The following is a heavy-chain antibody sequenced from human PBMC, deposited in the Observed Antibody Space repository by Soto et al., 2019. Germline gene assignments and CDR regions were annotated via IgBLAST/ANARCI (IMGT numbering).Heavy chain of an antibody. CDR2: ISYDGSNK. J-gene: IGHJ3*02. V-gene: IGHV3-30-3*01. CDR3: ARDPTTAFDI. CDR1: GFTFSSYA. D-gene: IGHD4-17*01. Sequence: QVQLVESGGGVVQPGRSLRLSCAASGFTFSSYAMHWVRQAPGKGLEWVAVISYDGSNKYYADSVKGRFTISRDNSKNTLYLQMNSLRAEDTAAYYCARDPTTAFDIWGQGTMVTVSS.